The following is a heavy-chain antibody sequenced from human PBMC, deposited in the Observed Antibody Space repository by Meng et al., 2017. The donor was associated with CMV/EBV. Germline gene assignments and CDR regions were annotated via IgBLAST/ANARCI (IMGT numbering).Heavy chain of an antibody. J-gene: IGHJ2*01. CDR3: ARDYGYCSSTSCYGNWYFDL. CDR1: SGGYY. D-gene: IGHD2-2*03. Sequence: SGGYYWSWIRQHPGKVLEWIGYIYYSGSTYYNPSLKSRVTISVDTSKNQFSLKLSSVTAADTAVYYCARDYGYCSSTSCYGNWYFDLWSRGTLVTVSS. CDR2: IYYSGST. V-gene: IGHV4-31*02.